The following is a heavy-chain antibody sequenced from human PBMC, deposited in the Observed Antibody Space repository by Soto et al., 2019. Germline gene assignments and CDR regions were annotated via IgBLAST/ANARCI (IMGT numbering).Heavy chain of an antibody. J-gene: IGHJ4*02. D-gene: IGHD1-26*01. Sequence: GSLRLSCAASGFTFSSYGMHWVRQAPGKGLEWVAVISYDGSNKYYADSVKGRFTISRDNSKNTLYLQMNSLRAEDTAVYYCAKRAWGYFYFDYWGQGTLVTVSS. CDR2: ISYDGSNK. V-gene: IGHV3-30*18. CDR3: AKRAWGYFYFDY. CDR1: GFTFSSYG.